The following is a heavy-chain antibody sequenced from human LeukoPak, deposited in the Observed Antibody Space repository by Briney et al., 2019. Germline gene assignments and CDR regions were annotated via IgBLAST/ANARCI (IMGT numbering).Heavy chain of an antibody. D-gene: IGHD6-13*01. CDR3: TAFIPAAGNY. V-gene: IGHV3-73*01. CDR1: GFTFSGSA. CDR2: IRSKANSYAT. Sequence: GGSLRLSCAASGFTFSGSAMHWVRQASGKGLEWVGRIRSKANSYATAYTASVKGRFTISRDDSKNTAYLQMNSLKTEDTAVYYCTAFIPAAGNYWGQGTLVTVSS. J-gene: IGHJ4*02.